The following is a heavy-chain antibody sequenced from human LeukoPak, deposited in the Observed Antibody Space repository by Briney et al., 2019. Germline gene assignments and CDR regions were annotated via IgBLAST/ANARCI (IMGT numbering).Heavy chain of an antibody. CDR2: ISWNSGSI. V-gene: IGHV3-9*03. D-gene: IGHD6-13*01. J-gene: IGHJ3*02. Sequence: PGGSLRLSCAASGFTFDDYAMHWVRQPPGKGLEWVSGISWNSGSIDYADSVKGRFTISRDNAKKSLYLQMNSLRAEDMALYYCAKDRNSWTWTAFDIWGQGTMVTVSS. CDR3: AKDRNSWTWTAFDI. CDR1: GFTFDDYA.